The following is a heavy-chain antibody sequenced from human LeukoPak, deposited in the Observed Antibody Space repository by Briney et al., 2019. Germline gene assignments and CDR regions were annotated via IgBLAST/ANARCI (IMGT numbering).Heavy chain of an antibody. CDR2: IYHSGST. CDR3: ARHAEYNSGWHFYLDH. V-gene: IGHV4-38-2*01. CDR1: GYSISSGYY. D-gene: IGHD6-19*01. Sequence: SETLSLTCAVSGYSISSGYYWGRIRQPPGKGLEWIGSIYHSGSTYYNPSLKSRVTISVDTSKNQFSLRLNSVTAADTAVYYRARHAEYNSGWHFYLDHWGQGILVTVSS. J-gene: IGHJ4*02.